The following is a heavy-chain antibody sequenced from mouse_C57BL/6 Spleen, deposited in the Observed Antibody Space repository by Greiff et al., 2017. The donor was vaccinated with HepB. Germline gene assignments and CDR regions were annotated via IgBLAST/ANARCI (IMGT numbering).Heavy chain of an antibody. V-gene: IGHV14-3*01. CDR3: ARSSDYYGSSYWYFDV. Sequence: EVQLQQSVAELVRPGASVKLSCTASGFNIKNTYMHWVKQRPEQGLEWIGRIDPANGNTKYAPKFQGKATITADTSSNTAYLQLSSLTSEDAAIDYCARSSDYYGSSYWYFDVWGTGTTVTVSS. D-gene: IGHD1-1*01. J-gene: IGHJ1*03. CDR1: GFNIKNTY. CDR2: IDPANGNT.